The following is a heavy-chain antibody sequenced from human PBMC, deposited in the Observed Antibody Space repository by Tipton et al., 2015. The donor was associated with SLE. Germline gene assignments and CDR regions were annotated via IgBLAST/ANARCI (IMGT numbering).Heavy chain of an antibody. CDR1: GGSLSGYY. V-gene: IGHV4-59*01. Sequence: TLSLTCAVYGGSLSGYYWSWIRQPPGKGLEWIGYMYYTGSTDYNPSLKSRITMSLDTSNNQFSLRLSSVTAADTAVYYCATGKPGYGYAYYYGMDVWGQGTSVTVSS. CDR3: ATGKPGYGYAYYYGMDV. CDR2: MYYTGST. J-gene: IGHJ6*02. D-gene: IGHD5-18*01.